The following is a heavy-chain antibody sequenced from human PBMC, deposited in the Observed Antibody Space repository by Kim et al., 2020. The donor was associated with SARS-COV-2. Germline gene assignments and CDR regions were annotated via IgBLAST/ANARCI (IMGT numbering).Heavy chain of an antibody. CDR3: ARVYYYDSSGYPPDYFDY. CDR1: GYTFTSYY. CDR2: INPSGGST. J-gene: IGHJ4*02. Sequence: ASVKVSCKASGYTFTSYYMHWVRQAPGQGLEWMGIINPSGGSTSYAQKFQGRVTMTRDTSTSTVYMELSSLRSEDTAVYYCARVYYYDSSGYPPDYFDYWGQGTLVTVSS. D-gene: IGHD3-22*01. V-gene: IGHV1-46*01.